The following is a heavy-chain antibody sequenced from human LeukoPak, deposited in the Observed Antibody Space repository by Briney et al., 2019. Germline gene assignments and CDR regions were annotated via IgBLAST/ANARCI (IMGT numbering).Heavy chain of an antibody. Sequence: GASLKLSCKASGYTFTGYYMHWVRQAPGQGLEWVGWINPNSGGTNYAQQFQGRVTMTRDTSINTAYMQLSRLRSDANAVFYCARAGMKYHLLRSGDYYYLDVWGKGTTVTISS. J-gene: IGHJ6*03. CDR1: GYTFTGYY. D-gene: IGHD2-2*01. CDR2: INPNSGGT. V-gene: IGHV1-2*02. CDR3: ARAGMKYHLLRSGDYYYLDV.